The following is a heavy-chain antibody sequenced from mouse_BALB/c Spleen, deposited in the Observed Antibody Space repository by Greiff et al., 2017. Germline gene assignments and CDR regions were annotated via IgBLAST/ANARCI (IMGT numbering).Heavy chain of an antibody. J-gene: IGHJ3*01. Sequence: QVLLLQSGAELVRPGTSVKVSCKASGYAFTNYLIEWVKQRPGQGLEWIGVINPGSGGTNYNEKFKGKATLTADKSSSTAYMQLSSLASDDSAVYFCARDYYGRSPVAYGGQGTLVTVSA. CDR1: GYAFTNYL. CDR3: ARDYYGRSPVAY. D-gene: IGHD1-1*01. CDR2: INPGSGGT. V-gene: IGHV1-54*01.